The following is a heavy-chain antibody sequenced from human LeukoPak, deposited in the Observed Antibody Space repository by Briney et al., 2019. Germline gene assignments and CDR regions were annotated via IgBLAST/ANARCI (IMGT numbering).Heavy chain of an antibody. V-gene: IGHV4-34*01. Sequence: PSETLSLTCAVYGGSFSGYYWSWIRQPPGKGLEWIGEINHSVSTNYNPSLKSRVTISVDTSKKQFSLKLSSVTAADTAVYYCARGRKSYSGSYSREYYFDYWGQGTLVTVSS. CDR2: INHSVST. CDR3: ARGRKSYSGSYSREYYFDY. CDR1: GGSFSGYY. J-gene: IGHJ4*02. D-gene: IGHD1-26*01.